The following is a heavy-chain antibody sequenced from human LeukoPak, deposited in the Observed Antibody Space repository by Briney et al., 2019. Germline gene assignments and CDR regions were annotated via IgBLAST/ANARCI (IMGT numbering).Heavy chain of an antibody. D-gene: IGHD6-19*01. CDR1: GGSFSGYY. Sequence: SETLSLTCAVYGGSFSGYYWSWIRQPPGKGLEWIGEINHSGSTNYNPSLKSRVTMSVDTSKSQFSLKLSSVIAADTAVYYCARGKGYSSGWYFDYWGQGTLVTVSS. CDR3: ARGKGYSSGWYFDY. CDR2: INHSGST. V-gene: IGHV4-34*01. J-gene: IGHJ4*02.